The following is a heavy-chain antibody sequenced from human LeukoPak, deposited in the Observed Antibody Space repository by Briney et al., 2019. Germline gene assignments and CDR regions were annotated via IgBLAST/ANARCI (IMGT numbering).Heavy chain of an antibody. Sequence: GESLKISCKGSGYRFTSYWIAWVRQMPGKGLEWMGMIYPGDSESRYSPSFQGQVTISADKSISTAYLQWSSLKASDTAMYYCARRLQYSGYDHDAFDIWGQGTMVTVSS. CDR3: ARRLQYSGYDHDAFDI. D-gene: IGHD5-12*01. CDR1: GYRFTSYW. CDR2: IYPGDSES. J-gene: IGHJ3*02. V-gene: IGHV5-51*01.